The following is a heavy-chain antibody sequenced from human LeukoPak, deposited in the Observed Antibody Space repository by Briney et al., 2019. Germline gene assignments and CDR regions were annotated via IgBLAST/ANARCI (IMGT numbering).Heavy chain of an antibody. CDR2: IYYSGST. J-gene: IGHJ4*02. CDR3: ARYYDSSGSYYFDY. V-gene: IGHV4-39*07. D-gene: IGHD3-22*01. Sequence: SETLSLTCAVAGGSISSSSYYWGWIRQPPGKGLECIGSIYYSGSTYYNPSLKSRVTISVDTSKNQLSLKLSSVTAADTAVYYCARYYDSSGSYYFDYWGQGTLVTVSS. CDR1: GGSISSSSYY.